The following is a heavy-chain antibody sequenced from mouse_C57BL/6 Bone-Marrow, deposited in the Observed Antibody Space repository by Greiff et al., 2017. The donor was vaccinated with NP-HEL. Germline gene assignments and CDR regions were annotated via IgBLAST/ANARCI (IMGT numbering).Heavy chain of an antibody. Sequence: QLQQSGPELVKPGASVKISCKASGYTFTDYYVNWVKQSHGKSLEWIGDINPNNGGTSYNQKFKGKATLTVDKSSSTAYMELRSLTSEDSAVYYCARATYYDYDGAMDYWGQGTSVTVSS. CDR1: GYTFTDYY. CDR2: INPNNGGT. CDR3: ARATYYDYDGAMDY. D-gene: IGHD2-4*01. V-gene: IGHV1-26*01. J-gene: IGHJ4*01.